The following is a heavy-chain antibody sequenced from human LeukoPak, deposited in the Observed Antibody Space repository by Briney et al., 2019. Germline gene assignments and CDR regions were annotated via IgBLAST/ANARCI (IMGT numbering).Heavy chain of an antibody. CDR1: GYTFTSYG. V-gene: IGHV1-18*04. D-gene: IGHD6-13*01. Sequence: ASVKVSCKASGYTFTSYGISWVRQAPGQGLEWMGWISAYNGNTNYAQKLQGRVTMTTDTSTSTAYMELRSLRSDDTAVYYCARPRIAAAGAFDAFDIWAKGQWSPSLQ. CDR2: ISAYNGNT. CDR3: ARPRIAAAGAFDAFDI. J-gene: IGHJ3*02.